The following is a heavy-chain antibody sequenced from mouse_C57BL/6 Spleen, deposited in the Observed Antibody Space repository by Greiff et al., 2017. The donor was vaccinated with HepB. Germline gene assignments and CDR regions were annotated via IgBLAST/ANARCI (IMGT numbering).Heavy chain of an antibody. Sequence: EVQLQQSGAELVRPGASVKLSCTASGFNIKDDYMHWVKQRPEQGLEWIGWIDPENGDTEYASKFQGKATITADTSSNTAYLQLSSLTSEDTAVYYCTTSGYSNYVGAYWGQGTLVTVSA. CDR1: GFNIKDDY. D-gene: IGHD2-5*01. V-gene: IGHV14-4*01. J-gene: IGHJ3*01. CDR2: IDPENGDT. CDR3: TTSGYSNYVGAY.